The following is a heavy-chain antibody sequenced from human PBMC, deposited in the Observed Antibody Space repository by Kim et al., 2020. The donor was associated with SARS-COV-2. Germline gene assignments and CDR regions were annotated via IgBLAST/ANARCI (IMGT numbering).Heavy chain of an antibody. D-gene: IGHD2-8*01. Sequence: TNYAQKFQGRVTMTEDTSTDTAYMELSSLRSEDTAVYYCATDRHDANGENWGQGTLVTVSS. CDR2: T. J-gene: IGHJ4*02. CDR3: ATDRHDANGEN. V-gene: IGHV1-24*01.